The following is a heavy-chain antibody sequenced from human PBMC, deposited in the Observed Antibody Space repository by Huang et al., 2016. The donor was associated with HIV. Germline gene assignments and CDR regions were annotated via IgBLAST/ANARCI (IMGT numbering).Heavy chain of an antibody. J-gene: IGHJ4*02. CDR2: IYFRGSS. D-gene: IGHD3-22*01. V-gene: IGHV4-39*01. CDR3: ASDADYYDASGHHYFPPD. CDR1: GASISGSSFL. Sequence: QLQLQESGPGLVKPSETLSLSCSVSGASISGSSFLWGWIRQPPGKGLEWIGGIYFRGSSYYNPSLRSRVTIALDSSNNQVSLRLTSVTASDTAVYYCASDADYYDASGHHYFPPDWGQGTLVIVSS.